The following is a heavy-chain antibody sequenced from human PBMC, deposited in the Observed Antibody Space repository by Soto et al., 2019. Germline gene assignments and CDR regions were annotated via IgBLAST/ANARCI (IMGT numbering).Heavy chain of an antibody. CDR2: IYWDDDK. CDR1: GFSLSTSGVG. CDR3: AHLHCSSTSCYAAGDY. V-gene: IGHV2-5*02. Sequence: QITLKESGPTLVKPTQTLTLTCTFSGFSLSTSGVGVGWIRQPPGKALEWLALIYWDDDKRYSPSLKSRLTITKATSKNQVVLTMTNMDPVDTATYYCAHLHCSSTSCYAAGDYWGQGTLVTVSS. D-gene: IGHD2-2*01. J-gene: IGHJ4*02.